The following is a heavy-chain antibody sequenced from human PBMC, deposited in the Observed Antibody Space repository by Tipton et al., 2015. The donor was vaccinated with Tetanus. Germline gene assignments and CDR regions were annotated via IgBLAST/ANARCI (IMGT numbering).Heavy chain of an antibody. CDR1: GGSLRSGDHY. CDR3: ARATSTGPAYNWFDP. CDR2: ISSSGST. J-gene: IGHJ5*02. Sequence: GLVKPSETLSLTCSVSGGSLRSGDHYWSWIRQPPGKGLEWLAYISSSGSTNSNYSLKSRITMSRDTSKNQFSLKLASVTAADTAVYYCARATSTGPAYNWFDPWGQGTLVTVSS. V-gene: IGHV4-61*08. D-gene: IGHD2-8*02.